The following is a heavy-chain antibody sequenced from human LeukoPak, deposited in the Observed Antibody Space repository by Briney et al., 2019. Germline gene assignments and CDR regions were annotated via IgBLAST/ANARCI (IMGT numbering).Heavy chain of an antibody. CDR2: IGGGGTST. J-gene: IGHJ4*02. CDR1: GFTFSRYT. CDR3: AINGVPVRI. D-gene: IGHD4-17*01. Sequence: PGGSLRLSCVASGFTFSRYTMSWVRQAPGKGLEWVSAIGGGGTSTYYADSVKGRFTISRDISKNTLYLQMNSLRAEDTAVYYCAINGVPVRIWGPGTLVTVSS. V-gene: IGHV3-23*01.